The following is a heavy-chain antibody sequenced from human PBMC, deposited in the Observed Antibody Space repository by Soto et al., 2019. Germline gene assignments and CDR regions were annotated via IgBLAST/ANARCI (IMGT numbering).Heavy chain of an antibody. J-gene: IGHJ4*02. CDR1: GFTFSSYA. CDR2: ISGSGGST. D-gene: IGHD2-21*01. CDR3: AKGTTDCRGSKLNFDC. Sequence: GGSLRLSCAASGFTFSSYAMSWVRQAPGKGLEWVSAISGSGGSTYYADSVKGRFTISRDNSKNTLYLQMNSLRAEDTAVYYCAKGTTDCRGSKLNFDCWGQGTLVTVSS. V-gene: IGHV3-23*01.